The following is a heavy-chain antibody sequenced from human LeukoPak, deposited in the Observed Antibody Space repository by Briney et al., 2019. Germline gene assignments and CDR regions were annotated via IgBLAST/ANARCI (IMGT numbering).Heavy chain of an antibody. CDR1: GGSFSGYY. J-gene: IGHJ4*02. CDR3: ARGGSHLYGGNPMDY. CDR2: INHSGST. V-gene: IGHV4-34*01. Sequence: PSETLSLTCAVYGGSFSGYYWSWIRQPPGKGLEWIGEINHSGSTNYNPSLKSRVTISVDTSKNQFSLKLSSVTAADTAVYCCARGGSHLYGGNPMDYRGQGTLVTVSS. D-gene: IGHD4-23*01.